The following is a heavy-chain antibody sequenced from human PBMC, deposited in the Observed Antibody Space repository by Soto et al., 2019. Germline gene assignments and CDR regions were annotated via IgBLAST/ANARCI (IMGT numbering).Heavy chain of an antibody. D-gene: IGHD2-2*01. J-gene: IGHJ6*02. Sequence: GGSLRLSCAASGFTFSSYAMSWVRQAPGKGLEWVSAISGSGGSTYYADSVKGRFTISRDNSKNTLYLQMNSLRAEDTAVYYCAKDYPDGLVVVPAAPYGMDVWGQGTTVTVSS. V-gene: IGHV3-23*01. CDR1: GFTFSSYA. CDR3: AKDYPDGLVVVPAAPYGMDV. CDR2: ISGSGGST.